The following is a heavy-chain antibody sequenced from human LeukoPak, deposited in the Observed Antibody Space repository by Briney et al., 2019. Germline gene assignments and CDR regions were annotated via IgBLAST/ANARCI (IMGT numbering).Heavy chain of an antibody. J-gene: IGHJ6*04. D-gene: IGHD3-3*01. Sequence: PSETLSLTCTVSGGSISSYYWSWIRQPAGKGLEWIGRIYTSGSTNYNPSLKSRVTMSVDTSKNQFSLKLSSVTAADTAVYYCARQGARDYDFWSGPVSCMDVWGKGTTVTVSS. CDR3: ARQGARDYDFWSGPVSCMDV. CDR2: IYTSGST. CDR1: GGSISSYY. V-gene: IGHV4-4*07.